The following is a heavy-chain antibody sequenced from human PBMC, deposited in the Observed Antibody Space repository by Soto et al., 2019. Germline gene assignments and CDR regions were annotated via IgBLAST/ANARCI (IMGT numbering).Heavy chain of an antibody. J-gene: IGHJ4*02. V-gene: IGHV4-59*01. D-gene: IGHD3-9*01. CDR2: IHYSGGT. CDR1: GGSMNSDY. Sequence: QVQLQESGPGLVKPSETLSLTCNVSGGSMNSDYWSWIRQPPGEGLEWLGYIHYSGGTKYNPSLKSRVTMSLDTSKTQFSLRLISMTAADTAVYYCAKLRYFDWIFDYWGQGTVVTVSS. CDR3: AKLRYFDWIFDY.